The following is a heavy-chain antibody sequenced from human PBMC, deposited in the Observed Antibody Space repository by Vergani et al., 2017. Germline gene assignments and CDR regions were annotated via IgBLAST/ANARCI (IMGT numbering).Heavy chain of an antibody. Sequence: QVQLQESGPGLVTPSQTLSLICTVSGGSISSGDYYWTWIRQPPGKGLGWIGYISYSGTTYYNPSLKSRVTMSVDTSKNQFSLKLSSVTAADTAVYYCAREESYYYDSGSYWGQGTLVTVSS. CDR2: ISYSGTT. D-gene: IGHD3-22*01. CDR3: AREESYYYDSGSY. V-gene: IGHV4-30-4*08. CDR1: GGSISSGDYY. J-gene: IGHJ4*02.